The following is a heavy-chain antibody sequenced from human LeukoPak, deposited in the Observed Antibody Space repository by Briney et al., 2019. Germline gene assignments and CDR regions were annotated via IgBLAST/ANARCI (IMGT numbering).Heavy chain of an antibody. CDR3: VTNGTVTVAGTKFNYFDY. Sequence: SETLSLTCTVSGGSIRMSTYYWGWIRQPPGKGLEWIGSIYHSGSTHYNPSLRSRVTMSVDTSKIQFTLKVTAVTAADTAVYYCVTNGTVTVAGTKFNYFDYWGQGALVTVSS. V-gene: IGHV4-39*01. CDR1: GGSIRMSTYY. J-gene: IGHJ4*02. CDR2: IYHSGST. D-gene: IGHD6-19*01.